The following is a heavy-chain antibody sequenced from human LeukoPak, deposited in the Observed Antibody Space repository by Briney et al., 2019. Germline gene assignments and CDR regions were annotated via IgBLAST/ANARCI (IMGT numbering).Heavy chain of an antibody. CDR2: INHSGST. D-gene: IGHD5-24*01. J-gene: IGHJ5*02. CDR3: ARHPSGRMWLQQGGWFDP. V-gene: IGHV4-34*01. Sequence: SETLSLTCAVYGGSFSGYYWSWIRQPPGKGLEWIGEINHSGSTNYNPSLKSRVTISVDTSKNQFSLKLTSVTAADTADYYCARHPSGRMWLQQGGWFDPWGQGTLVTVSP. CDR1: GGSFSGYY.